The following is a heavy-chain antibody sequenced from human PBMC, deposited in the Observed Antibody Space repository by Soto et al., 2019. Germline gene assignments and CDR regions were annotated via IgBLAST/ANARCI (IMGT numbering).Heavy chain of an antibody. Sequence: SETLSLTCTVSGGSISSSSYYWGWIRQPPGKGLEWIGSIYYSGSTYYNPSLKSRVTISVDTSKNQFSLKLSSVTAADTAVYYCARRVAFEYSYGGNYYMDVWGKGTTVTVSS. D-gene: IGHD5-18*01. CDR2: IYYSGST. CDR3: ARRVAFEYSYGGNYYMDV. J-gene: IGHJ6*03. V-gene: IGHV4-39*01. CDR1: GGSISSSSYY.